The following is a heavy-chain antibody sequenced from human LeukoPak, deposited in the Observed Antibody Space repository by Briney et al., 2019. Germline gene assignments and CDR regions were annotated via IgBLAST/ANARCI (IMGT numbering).Heavy chain of an antibody. Sequence: GGSLRLSCAASAFTFSRYGMHWVRQAPGKGLEWVAFIRYDGSNKYYADSVNGRFVISRDNSKNTVPLYMNSLRAEDTAVYYCAKDVRAGSWGDYYYYYMGVWGKGTTVTISS. J-gene: IGHJ6*03. CDR1: AFTFSRYG. CDR2: IRYDGSNK. D-gene: IGHD1-14*01. CDR3: AKDVRAGSWGDYYYYYMGV. V-gene: IGHV3-30*02.